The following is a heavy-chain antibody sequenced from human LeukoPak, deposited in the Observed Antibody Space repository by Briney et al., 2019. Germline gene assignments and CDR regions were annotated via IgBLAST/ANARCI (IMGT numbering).Heavy chain of an antibody. V-gene: IGHV1-24*01. CDR3: ATVTVVVPAARYYYYGMDV. J-gene: IGHJ6*02. Sequence: ASVKVSCKVSGYTLTELSMHWVRQAPGKGLEWMGGFDPEDGETIYAQKFQGRVTMTEDTSTDTAYMELSSLRSEDTAVYYGATVTVVVPAARYYYYGMDVWGQGTTVTVSS. CDR2: FDPEDGET. D-gene: IGHD2-2*01. CDR1: GYTLTELS.